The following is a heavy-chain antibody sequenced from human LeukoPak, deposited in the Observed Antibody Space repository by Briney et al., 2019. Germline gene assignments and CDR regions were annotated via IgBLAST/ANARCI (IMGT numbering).Heavy chain of an antibody. V-gene: IGHV3-23*01. CDR1: GFTFSSYA. Sequence: GGSLRLSCAASGFTFSSYAMSWVRQAPGKGLEWVSAISGSGGSTYYADPVKGRFTISRDNSKNTLYLQMNSLRAEDTAVYYCASISGWSNGDFDYWGQGTLVTVSS. CDR3: ASISGWSNGDFDY. J-gene: IGHJ4*02. CDR2: ISGSGGST. D-gene: IGHD6-13*01.